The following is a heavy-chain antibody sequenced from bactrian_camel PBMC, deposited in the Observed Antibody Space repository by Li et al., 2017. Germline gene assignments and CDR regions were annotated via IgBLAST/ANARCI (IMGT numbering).Heavy chain of an antibody. CDR3: ASVGSRFRLVSRCSRGYKDSRFLER. V-gene: IGHV3S53*01. CDR1: EQLFSSDC. CDR2: IYARGST. Sequence: HVQLVESGGGSVQAGGSLRLSCVVSEQLFSSDCIGWFRQAPGKQREGVAAIYARGSTHYADSVKGRFTISRDSNKKTVFLQMNSLKPEDTAVYYCASVGSRFRLVSRCSRGYKDSRFLERWGQGTQVTVS. J-gene: IGHJ4*01. D-gene: IGHD1*01.